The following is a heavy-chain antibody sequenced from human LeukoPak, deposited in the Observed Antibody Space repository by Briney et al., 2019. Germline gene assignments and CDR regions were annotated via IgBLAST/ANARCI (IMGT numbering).Heavy chain of an antibody. CDR1: GFTFNSYG. J-gene: IGHJ6*02. D-gene: IGHD3-10*01. Sequence: GGSLRLSCAASGFTFNSYGMHWVRQAPGKGLEWVAVIWYDGSNKYYADSVKGRFTISRDNSKNTLYLQMNSLRAEDTAVYYCARDQSVVRGNLHGMDVWGQGTTVTVSS. V-gene: IGHV3-33*01. CDR2: IWYDGSNK. CDR3: ARDQSVVRGNLHGMDV.